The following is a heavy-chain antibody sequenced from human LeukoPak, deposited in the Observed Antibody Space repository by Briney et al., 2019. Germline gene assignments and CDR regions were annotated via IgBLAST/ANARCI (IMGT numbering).Heavy chain of an antibody. D-gene: IGHD2-2*01. CDR2: ISSSGSTI. V-gene: IGHV3-48*03. CDR1: GFTFSSYE. CDR3: AREGRYCSSTSCYVTAFDY. Sequence: GGSLRLSCAASGFTFSSYEMNWVRQAPGKGLEWVSYISSSGSTIYYADSVKGRFTISRDNAKNSLYLQMNSLRAEDTAVYYCAREGRYCSSTSCYVTAFDYWGQGTLVTVSP. J-gene: IGHJ4*02.